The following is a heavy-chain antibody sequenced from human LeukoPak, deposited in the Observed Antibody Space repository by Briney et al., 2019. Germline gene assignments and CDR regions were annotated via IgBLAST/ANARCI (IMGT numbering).Heavy chain of an antibody. CDR2: INPDGSNT. CDR1: GFTFNNYW. CDR3: ARGTTGKGYYYYYYMDV. V-gene: IGHV3-74*01. J-gene: IGHJ6*03. D-gene: IGHD1-14*01. Sequence: GGSLRLSCATSGFTFNNYWMHWVRQAPGKGLVWVSRINPDGSNTNYADSVKGRFTISRDNAKNSLYLQMNSLRAEDTAVYYCARGTTGKGYYYYYYMDVWGKGTTVTVSS.